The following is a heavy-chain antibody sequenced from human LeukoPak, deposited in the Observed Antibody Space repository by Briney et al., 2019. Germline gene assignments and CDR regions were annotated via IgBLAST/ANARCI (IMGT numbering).Heavy chain of an antibody. CDR3: ARGVYAFDV. V-gene: IGHV3-23*01. D-gene: IGHD6-6*01. Sequence: GGSLRLSCAASGFSFRTYAMSWVRQAPGKGLEWVSAISDNSGRTYYADSVKGRFTISRDSSKNTLFVQMNSLRADDTAVYYCARGVYAFDVWGQGTMVTVSS. CDR2: ISDNSGRT. J-gene: IGHJ3*01. CDR1: GFSFRTYA.